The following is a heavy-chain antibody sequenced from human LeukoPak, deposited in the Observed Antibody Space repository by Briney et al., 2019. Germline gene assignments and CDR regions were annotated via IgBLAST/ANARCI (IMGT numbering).Heavy chain of an antibody. V-gene: IGHV3-20*04. J-gene: IGHJ6*03. Sequence: GGSLRLSCAASGFTFDDYGMSWVRQAPGKGLEWVSGINWNGGSTGYADSVKGRFTISRDNAKNSLYLQMNSLRAEDTALYYCTREAPAYGSGSYYSYYYYMDVWGKGTTVTVSS. CDR2: INWNGGST. CDR3: TREAPAYGSGSYYSYYYYMDV. CDR1: GFTFDDYG. D-gene: IGHD3-10*01.